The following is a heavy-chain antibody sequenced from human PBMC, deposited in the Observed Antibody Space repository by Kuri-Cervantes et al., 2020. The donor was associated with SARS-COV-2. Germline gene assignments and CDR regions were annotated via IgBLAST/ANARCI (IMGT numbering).Heavy chain of an antibody. V-gene: IGHV3-23*01. CDR3: AKEADFWSGSDLDY. CDR1: GFTFSSYA. J-gene: IGHJ4*02. D-gene: IGHD3-3*01. Sequence: GESLKISCGASGFTFSSYAMSWVRQAPGKGLEWVSAISGSGGSTYYADSVKGRFTISRDNSKNTLYLQMNSLRAEDTAVYYCAKEADFWSGSDLDYWGQGTLVTVSS. CDR2: ISGSGGST.